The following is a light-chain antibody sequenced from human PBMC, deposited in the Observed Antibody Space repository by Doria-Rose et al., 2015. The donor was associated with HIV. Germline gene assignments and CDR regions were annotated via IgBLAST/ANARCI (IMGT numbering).Light chain of an antibody. J-gene: IGKJ1*01. CDR3: HQYGTSWT. Sequence: TQSPGTLSLSPGERATLSCRASQSFSSTYLAWYQQKPGQAPSLLIYDGSTRATGIPGRFSASGSGTGFTLTINRLEPEDFALYYCHQYGTSWTFGQGTKVEI. V-gene: IGKV3-20*01. CDR1: QSFSSTY. CDR2: DGS.